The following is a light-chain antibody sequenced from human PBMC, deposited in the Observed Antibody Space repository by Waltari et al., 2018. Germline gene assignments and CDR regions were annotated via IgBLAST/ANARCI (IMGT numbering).Light chain of an antibody. CDR1: SSDVGGFKY. CDR2: EVT. V-gene: IGLV2-14*01. CDR3: SSYTRSRSVV. Sequence: QSALTQPAPVSGSPGQSITISCPGTSSDVGGFKYVPWYQQYPGKAPKLMNYEVTNRPSEVSNRFSGSKSGNTASLTISGVQADDEATYHCSSYTRSRSVVFGGGTKLTVL. J-gene: IGLJ2*01.